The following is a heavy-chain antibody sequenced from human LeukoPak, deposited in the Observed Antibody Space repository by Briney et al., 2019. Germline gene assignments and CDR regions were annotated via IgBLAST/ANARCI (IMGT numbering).Heavy chain of an antibody. CDR2: INAGNGNT. CDR3: ASRTSSSWYFACFDY. D-gene: IGHD6-13*01. Sequence: GASVKVSCKASGYTFTSYAMHWVRQAPGQRLEWMGWINAGNGNTKYSQKFQGRVTITRDTFASTAYMELSSLRSEDTAVYYCASRTSSSWYFACFDYWGQGTLVTVSS. V-gene: IGHV1-3*01. CDR1: GYTFTSYA. J-gene: IGHJ4*02.